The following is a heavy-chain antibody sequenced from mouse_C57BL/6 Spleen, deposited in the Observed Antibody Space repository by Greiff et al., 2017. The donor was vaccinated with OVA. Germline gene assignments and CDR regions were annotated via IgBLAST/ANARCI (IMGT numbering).Heavy chain of an antibody. CDR2: IHPHSGST. D-gene: IGHD2-5*01. CDR3: ALCDSNSLDY. J-gene: IGHJ2*01. V-gene: IGHV1-64*01. Sequence: QVQLQQPGAELVQPGASVKLSCTASGSTFTSYWMHWVKQRPGQGLEWIGMIHPHSGSTNYNEKFKSKATLTVDKSSITAYMQLSSLTAEDTAVYDCALCDSNSLDYWGQGTTLTVSS. CDR1: GSTFTSYW.